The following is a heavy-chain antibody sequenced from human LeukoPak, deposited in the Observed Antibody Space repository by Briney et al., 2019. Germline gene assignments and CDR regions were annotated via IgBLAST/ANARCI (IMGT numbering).Heavy chain of an antibody. Sequence: GGSLRLSCAASGFTFSSYAMSWVRQAPGKGLEWVSAISGSGGSTYYADSVKGRFTISRDNSKNTLYLQMNSLRAEDTAVYYCAKDFYDYVWGSYRGDAFDIWGQGTMVTVSS. CDR2: ISGSGGST. D-gene: IGHD3-16*02. J-gene: IGHJ3*02. V-gene: IGHV3-23*01. CDR3: AKDFYDYVWGSYRGDAFDI. CDR1: GFTFSSYA.